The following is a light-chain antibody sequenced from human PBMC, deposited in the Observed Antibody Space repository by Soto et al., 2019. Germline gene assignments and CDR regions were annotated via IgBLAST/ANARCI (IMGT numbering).Light chain of an antibody. CDR2: EVK. V-gene: IGLV2-14*01. Sequence: QSVLTQPSSLSGSPGQSITISCTGTISDVGSYNYVSWYQQHLGKAPKLIIYEVKNRPSGVSNRFSGSKSGNTASLTISGLQADDDADYYCSSFSGSSNLVFGGGTK. J-gene: IGLJ2*01. CDR3: SSFSGSSNLV. CDR1: ISDVGSYNY.